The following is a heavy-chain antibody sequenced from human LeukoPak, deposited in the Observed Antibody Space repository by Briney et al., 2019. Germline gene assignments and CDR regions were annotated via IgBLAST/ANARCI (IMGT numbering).Heavy chain of an antibody. J-gene: IGHJ5*02. CDR3: ARGPLTVTRGFDP. CDR2: IYTSGST. CDR1: GGSISSGGYY. D-gene: IGHD4-17*01. V-gene: IGHV4-61*02. Sequence: SSETLSLTCTVSGGSISSGGYYWSWIRQPAGKGLEWIGRIYTSGSTNYNPSLKSRVTMSVDTSKSQFSLKLSSVTAADTAVYYCARGPLTVTRGFDPWGQGTLVTVSS.